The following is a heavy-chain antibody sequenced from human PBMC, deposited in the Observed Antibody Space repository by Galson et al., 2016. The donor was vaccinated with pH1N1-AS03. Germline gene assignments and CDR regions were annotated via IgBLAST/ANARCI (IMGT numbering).Heavy chain of an antibody. CDR1: GYIFTGYY. CDR3: ARGPQEEITDYLWLRVPLKDIGWFYP. CDR2: INPNSGGT. J-gene: IGHJ5*02. Sequence: SVKVSCKASGYIFTGYYIQWVRQAPGQGLEWMGWINPNSGGTNYAQKFHGRVTMTRETYISTAYVELNRLRSEDTAVYYCARGPQEEITDYLWLRVPLKDIGWFYPWVQGTLVTVSS. V-gene: IGHV1-2*02. D-gene: IGHD1-14*01.